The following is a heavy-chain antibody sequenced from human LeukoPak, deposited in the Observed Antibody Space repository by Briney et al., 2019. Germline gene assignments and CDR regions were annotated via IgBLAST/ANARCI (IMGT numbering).Heavy chain of an antibody. CDR3: AKARLSSRQQPRAPPQDY. J-gene: IGHJ4*02. V-gene: IGHV3-23*01. CDR2: ISGSGGST. D-gene: IGHD1/OR15-1a*01. CDR1: GFTFSSYA. Sequence: GGSLRLSCAASGFTFSSYAMSWVRQAPRKGLEWVSAISGSGGSTYYADSVKGRFTISRDNSKNTLYLQMNSLRAEDTAVYYCAKARLSSRQQPRAPPQDYWGQGTLVTVSS.